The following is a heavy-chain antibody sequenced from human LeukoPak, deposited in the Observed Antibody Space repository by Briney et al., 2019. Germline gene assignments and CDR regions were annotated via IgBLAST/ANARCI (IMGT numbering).Heavy chain of an antibody. J-gene: IGHJ6*03. V-gene: IGHV1-18*01. CDR1: GYTFTNFG. D-gene: IGHD6-19*01. CDR3: ARTAFPKTLYSTGWSYYYYMDV. CDR2: ISAYNGNT. Sequence: GASVKVSCKASGYTFTNFGISWVRQAPGQGLEWMGWISAYNGNTNYAQKLQGRVTMTTDTSTSTAYMELRSLRSDDTAVYYCARTAFPKTLYSTGWSYYYYMDVWGKGTTVSVSS.